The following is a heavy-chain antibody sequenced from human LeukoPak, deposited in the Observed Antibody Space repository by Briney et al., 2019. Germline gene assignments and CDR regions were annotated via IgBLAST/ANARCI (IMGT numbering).Heavy chain of an antibody. V-gene: IGHV4-34*01. D-gene: IGHD5-18*01. CDR2: INHSGST. CDR3: ARVRMRGYSYGPFDY. CDR1: GGSFSGYY. Sequence: PSETLSLTCAVHGGSFSGYYWSWIRQPPGKGLEWIGEINHSGSTNYNPSLKSRVTISVDTSKNQFSLKLSSVTAADTAVYYCARVRMRGYSYGPFDYWGQGTLVTVSS. J-gene: IGHJ4*02.